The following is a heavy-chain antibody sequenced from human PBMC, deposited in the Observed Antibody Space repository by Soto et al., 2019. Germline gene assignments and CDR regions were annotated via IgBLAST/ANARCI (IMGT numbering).Heavy chain of an antibody. Sequence: ASVKVSCKTSGGTFSTFGISWVRQAPGQGREWMGGIIPFFGTAEYSQKFEDRITITADEYTNKVYMDLRSLTSEDTAIYYCARTAPMDAGDKYYYDFWGQGALVTVSS. V-gene: IGHV1-69*13. CDR1: GGTFSTFG. J-gene: IGHJ4*02. D-gene: IGHD3-16*01. CDR3: ARTAPMDAGDKYYYDF. CDR2: IIPFFGTA.